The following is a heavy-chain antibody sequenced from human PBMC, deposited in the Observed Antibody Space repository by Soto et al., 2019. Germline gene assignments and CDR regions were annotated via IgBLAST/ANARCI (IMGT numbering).Heavy chain of an antibody. Sequence: GASVKVSCKASGGTFNNYVINWVRQAPGKGLEWMGGFDPEDGETIYAQKFQGRVTMTEDTSTDTAYMELSSLRSEDTAVYYCATYIAAADSFDYWGQGTLVTVPQ. CDR3: ATYIAAADSFDY. CDR2: FDPEDGET. J-gene: IGHJ4*02. CDR1: GGTFNNYV. D-gene: IGHD6-13*01. V-gene: IGHV1-24*01.